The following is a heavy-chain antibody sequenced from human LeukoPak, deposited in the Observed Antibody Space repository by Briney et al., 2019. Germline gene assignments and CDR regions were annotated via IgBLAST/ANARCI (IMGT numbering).Heavy chain of an antibody. D-gene: IGHD3-22*01. CDR3: ARERGYYDNSGYLPTTYFQH. J-gene: IGHJ1*01. CDR2: IKQDGSEK. V-gene: IGHV3-7*01. Sequence: GGSLRLSCEASGFIFSDYWMSWVRQAPGKGLEWVANIKQDGSEKNYVGSVKGRFTISRDNAKSSLFLQLNSLRAEDTAVYYCARERGYYDNSGYLPTTYFQHWGQGTLVTVS. CDR1: GFIFSDYW.